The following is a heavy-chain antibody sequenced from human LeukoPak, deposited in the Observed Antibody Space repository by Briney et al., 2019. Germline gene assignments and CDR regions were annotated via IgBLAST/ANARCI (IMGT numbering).Heavy chain of an antibody. CDR1: GFTFTGHS. D-gene: IGHD3-9*01. J-gene: IGHJ4*02. CDR3: ARDSTRKVLRYFDWLLDPKLYFDY. CDR2: ISSSGSTI. Sequence: HPGGSLRLSCVASGFTFTGHSMNWVRQAPGKGLEWVSYISSSGSTIYYADSVKGRFTISRDNAKNSLYLQMNSLRAEDTAVYYCARDSTRKVLRYFDWLLDPKLYFDYWGQGTLVTVSS. V-gene: IGHV3-48*03.